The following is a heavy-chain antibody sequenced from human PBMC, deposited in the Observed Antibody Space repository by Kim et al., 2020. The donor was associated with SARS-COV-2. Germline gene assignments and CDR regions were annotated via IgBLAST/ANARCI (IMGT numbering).Heavy chain of an antibody. CDR3: ARDGGVPY. V-gene: IGHV7-4-1*02. Sequence: GNPTYAQAFTGRFVFSLDTSVSTAYLQISSLKAEDTAVYYCARDGGVPYWGQGTLVTVSS. D-gene: IGHD2-15*01. CDR2: GNP. J-gene: IGHJ4*02.